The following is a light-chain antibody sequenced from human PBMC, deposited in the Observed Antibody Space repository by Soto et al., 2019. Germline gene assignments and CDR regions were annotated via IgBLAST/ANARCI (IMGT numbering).Light chain of an antibody. CDR2: SNN. J-gene: IGLJ2*01. CDR1: SSNIGSNT. CDR3: AAWDDSLNGPNVV. V-gene: IGLV1-44*01. Sequence: QSVLPQPPSASGTPGQRVTISCSGSSSNIGSNTVNWYQQLPGTAPKLLIYSNNQRPSGVPDRFSGSKSGTSASLAISGLQSEDEADYDCAAWDDSLNGPNVVFGGGTKLTVL.